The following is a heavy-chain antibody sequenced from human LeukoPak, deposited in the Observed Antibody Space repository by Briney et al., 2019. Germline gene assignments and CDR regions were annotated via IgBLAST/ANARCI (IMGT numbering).Heavy chain of an antibody. CDR2: LYSGGST. J-gene: IGHJ6*02. CDR3: ARDLVAWSGYSTYYYGMDV. V-gene: IGHV3-53*04. D-gene: IGHD3-3*01. Sequence: GGSLRLSCAASGFTVSSNYMSWVRQAPGKGLEWGSVLYSGGSTYYADSVKGRFTISRHNSKNTLYLQMNSLRAEDTAVYYCARDLVAWSGYSTYYYGMDVWGQGTTVTVSS. CDR1: GFTVSSNY.